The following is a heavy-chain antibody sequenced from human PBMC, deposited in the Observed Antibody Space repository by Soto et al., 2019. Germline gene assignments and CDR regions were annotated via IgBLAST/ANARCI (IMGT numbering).Heavy chain of an antibody. J-gene: IGHJ5*02. D-gene: IGHD3-10*01. Sequence: PGGSLRLSCAASGFMFSAYTMSWVRQAPGKGLEWLSSITSNSDHIDYADSVRGRFTVSRDNARKSLYLQMDSLGAEDTGVYYCATPYYYHLWGPGTLVTVSS. CDR1: GFMFSAYT. CDR2: ITSNSDHI. V-gene: IGHV3-21*01. CDR3: ATPYYYHL.